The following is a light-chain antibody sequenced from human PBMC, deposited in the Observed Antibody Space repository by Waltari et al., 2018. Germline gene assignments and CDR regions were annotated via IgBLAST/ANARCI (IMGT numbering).Light chain of an antibody. V-gene: IGLV2-14*03. CDR1: GSDVGGYNY. Sequence: QSALAQPASVSGSPGQSITISCTGTGSDVGGYNYVSWYQQHPDKAPRLIIYDVTNRPSGVSNRFSGSKSGNTASLTISGLQAADEADYYCSSYATSNIRLFGGGTKLTVL. CDR2: DVT. J-gene: IGLJ2*01. CDR3: SSYATSNIRL.